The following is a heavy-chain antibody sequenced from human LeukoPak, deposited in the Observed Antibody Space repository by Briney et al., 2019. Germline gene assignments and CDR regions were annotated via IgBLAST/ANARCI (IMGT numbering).Heavy chain of an antibody. V-gene: IGHV3-64D*09. CDR2: ISSGGST. CDR1: GFTFGSYA. CDR3: AMNWNCDY. D-gene: IGHD1-1*01. Sequence: GGSLRLSCSASGFTFGSYAMLWVRQAPGKGLECVSAISSGGSTHYTDSVKGRFTISRDDSENTLYLQMSSLRPEDTAVYYCAMNWNCDYWGQGTLVTVSS. J-gene: IGHJ4*02.